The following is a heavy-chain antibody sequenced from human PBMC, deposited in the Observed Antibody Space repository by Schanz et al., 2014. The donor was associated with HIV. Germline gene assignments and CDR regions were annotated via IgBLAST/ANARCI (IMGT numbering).Heavy chain of an antibody. CDR3: AKIISGSPYYYYGLDV. V-gene: IGHV3-30*02. CDR2: IWYDGSKT. J-gene: IGHJ6*02. Sequence: QVQLVESGGGVVQPGRSLRLSCAASGFSFSSHGMHWVRQPPGKGLEWVSYIWYDGSKTYYVDSVKGRFTISRDNSNNTLYLQMNSLRAEDTAVYYCAKIISGSPYYYYGLDVWGLGTTVTVSS. D-gene: IGHD1-26*01. CDR1: GFSFSSHG.